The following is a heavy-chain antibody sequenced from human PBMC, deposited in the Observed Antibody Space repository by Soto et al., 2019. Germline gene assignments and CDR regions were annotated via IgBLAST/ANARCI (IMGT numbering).Heavy chain of an antibody. Sequence: ASVKVSCKASGYTFTSYAMHWVRHASGQRLEWMGWINAGNGNTKYSQKFQGRVTITRDTSASTAYMELSSLRSEDTAVYYCARSIVVVTALDYWGQGTLVTVSS. CDR3: ARSIVVVTALDY. J-gene: IGHJ4*02. CDR2: INAGNGNT. V-gene: IGHV1-3*01. CDR1: GYTFTSYA. D-gene: IGHD2-21*02.